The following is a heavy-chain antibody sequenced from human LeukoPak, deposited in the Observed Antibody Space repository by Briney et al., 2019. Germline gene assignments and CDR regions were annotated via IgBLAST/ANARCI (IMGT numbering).Heavy chain of an antibody. Sequence: PGGSLRLSCAASGFTVSSNYMSWVRQPPGKGLEWIGEINHSGSTNYNPSLKSRVTISVDTSKNQFSLKLSSVTAADTAVYYCARGVSGYFPAYFGYWGQGTLVTVSS. CDR1: GFTVSSNY. D-gene: IGHD3-22*01. CDR3: ARGVSGYFPAYFGY. V-gene: IGHV4-34*01. J-gene: IGHJ4*02. CDR2: INHSGST.